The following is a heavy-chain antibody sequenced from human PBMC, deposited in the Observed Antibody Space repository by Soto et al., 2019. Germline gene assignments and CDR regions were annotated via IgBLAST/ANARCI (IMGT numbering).Heavy chain of an antibody. CDR2: ISYDGSNK. J-gene: IGHJ4*01. Sequence: VVSLRLSWAASGFTFSNYAIHWVRQAPGKGQDWVAVISYDGSNKYYADSVKGRFTISRDNSKNTLYLQMNSLRPEDTVVFYCATAPSGSPTSLFHYWGQGSLVTVSS. D-gene: IGHD1-26*01. CDR1: GFTFSNYA. CDR3: ATAPSGSPTSLFHY. V-gene: IGHV3-30*01.